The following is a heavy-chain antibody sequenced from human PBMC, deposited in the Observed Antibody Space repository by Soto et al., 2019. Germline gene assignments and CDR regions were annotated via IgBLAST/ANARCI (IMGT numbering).Heavy chain of an antibody. CDR3: ARGSKPDTAMVG. Sequence: SVKVSCKASGGSFNSHAFSWVRQAPGQGLEWLGGIIPIFSSANYAQKFQGRVTITADESTSTAYMELSSLRSEDTAVYYCARGSKPDTAMVGWGQGTLVTVSS. CDR2: IIPIFSSA. D-gene: IGHD5-18*01. J-gene: IGHJ4*02. CDR1: GGSFNSHA. V-gene: IGHV1-69*13.